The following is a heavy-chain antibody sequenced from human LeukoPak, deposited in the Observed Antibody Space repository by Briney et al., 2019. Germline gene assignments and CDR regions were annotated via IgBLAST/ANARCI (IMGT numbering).Heavy chain of an antibody. CDR1: GFTFSSYA. V-gene: IGHV3-23*01. J-gene: IGHJ4*02. D-gene: IGHD3-22*01. CDR2: FSGSGGST. Sequence: GGSLRLSCAASGFTFSSYAMSWVRQAPGKGLECISGFSGSGGSTYYADSVKGRFTISRDNSKNTLYLQMNSLRAEDTAVYYCAGDRYYYDSGGFTIWGRGTLVTVSS. CDR3: AGDRYYYDSGGFTI.